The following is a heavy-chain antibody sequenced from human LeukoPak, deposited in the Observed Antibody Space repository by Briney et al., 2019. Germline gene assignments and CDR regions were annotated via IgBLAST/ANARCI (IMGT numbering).Heavy chain of an antibody. J-gene: IGHJ4*02. CDR3: AKDFLFNYYDSSGYYFDY. V-gene: IGHV3-23*01. CDR2: ISGSGGST. CDR1: GFTFSSYA. D-gene: IGHD3-22*01. Sequence: GGSLRLSCAASGFTFSSYAMSWVRQAPEKGLEWVSAISGSGGSTYYADSVKGRFTISRDNSKNTLYLQMNSLRAEDTAVYYCAKDFLFNYYDSSGYYFDYWGQGTLVTVSS.